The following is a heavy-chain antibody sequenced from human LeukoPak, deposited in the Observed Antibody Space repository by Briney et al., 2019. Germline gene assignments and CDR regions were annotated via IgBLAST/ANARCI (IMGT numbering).Heavy chain of an antibody. CDR2: ITGSGTYI. J-gene: IGHJ5*02. D-gene: IGHD2-15*01. Sequence: GGSLRLSCAASRFTFSSYSMNWVRQAPGKGLEWASSITGSGTYIYYADSVKGRFTISRDNAKNSLYLQMNSLRAEDTAVYYCARARTGGTWSFDPWGQGTLVTVSS. CDR3: ARARTGGTWSFDP. V-gene: IGHV3-21*01. CDR1: RFTFSSYS.